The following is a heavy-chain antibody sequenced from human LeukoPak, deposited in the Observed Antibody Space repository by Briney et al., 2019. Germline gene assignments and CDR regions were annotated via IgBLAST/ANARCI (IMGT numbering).Heavy chain of an antibody. J-gene: IGHJ4*02. CDR2: IGGSIGST. CDR1: GFSFSNYA. Sequence: GEPLRLSCAASGFSFSNYAMSWVRPRPGRGLEGVSAIGGSIGSTFYTASVKGRFTISRDNSKNTLSLQLNSLRVEDTAVYYCVKDFVVVPGLVNYFDYWGQGTLVTVSS. V-gene: IGHV3-23*01. CDR3: VKDFVVVPGLVNYFDY. D-gene: IGHD2-2*01.